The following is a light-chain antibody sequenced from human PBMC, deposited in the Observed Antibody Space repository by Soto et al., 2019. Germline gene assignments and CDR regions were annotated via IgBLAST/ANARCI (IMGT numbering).Light chain of an antibody. V-gene: IGKV3-15*01. J-gene: IGKJ1*01. CDR1: QSVSIN. CDR3: QQYNNWLSWT. Sequence: EIVMTQSPATLSLSPGERATLSCRASQSVSINLAWFQQKPGQAPRLLIYGASTRATGVPAGCSGSGSGTEFTLTISSLQAEDFAVYYCQQYNNWLSWTFGQGTKVEIK. CDR2: GAS.